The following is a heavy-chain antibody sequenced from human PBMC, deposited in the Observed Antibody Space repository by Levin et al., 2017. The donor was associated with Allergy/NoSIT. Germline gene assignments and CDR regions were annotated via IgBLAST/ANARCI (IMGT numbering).Heavy chain of an antibody. Sequence: SETLSLTRTVSGGSISSSSYYWGWIRQPPGKGLEWIGSIYYSGSTYYNPSLKSRVTISVDTSKNQFSLKLSSVTAADTAVYYCARLGEMATIHRAYYFDYWGQGTLVTVSS. CDR1: GGSISSSSYY. D-gene: IGHD5-24*01. CDR2: IYYSGST. V-gene: IGHV4-39*01. J-gene: IGHJ4*02. CDR3: ARLGEMATIHRAYYFDY.